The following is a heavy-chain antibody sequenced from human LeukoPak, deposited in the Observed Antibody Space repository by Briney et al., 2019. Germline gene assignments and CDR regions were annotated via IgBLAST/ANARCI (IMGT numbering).Heavy chain of an antibody. Sequence: GGSLRLSCAASGFTFSRYGMYWVRQAPGKGLEWVAVISYDGSKKYYADSVKGRFTISRDNSKNTLYLQMNSLRAEDTAVYYCAKGGSSFSGYYYGMDVWGQGTTVTVSS. J-gene: IGHJ6*02. D-gene: IGHD3-10*01. CDR1: GFTFSRYG. V-gene: IGHV3-30*18. CDR3: AKGGSSFSGYYYGMDV. CDR2: ISYDGSKK.